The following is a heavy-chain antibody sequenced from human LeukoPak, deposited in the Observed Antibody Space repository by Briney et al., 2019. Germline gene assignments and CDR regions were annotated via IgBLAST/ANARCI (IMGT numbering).Heavy chain of an antibody. J-gene: IGHJ4*02. CDR1: GFTFSSYA. CDR3: VKEWELVIFDY. D-gene: IGHD1-26*01. V-gene: IGHV3-64D*06. CDR2: ISSNGGSS. Sequence: GGSLTLSCSASGFTFSSYAMRWVRQDPGKGLEYVSAISSNGGSSYYADSVKGRFTISRDNSKNTLYLQMSSLRAEDTAVYYCVKEWELVIFDYWGQGTLITVSS.